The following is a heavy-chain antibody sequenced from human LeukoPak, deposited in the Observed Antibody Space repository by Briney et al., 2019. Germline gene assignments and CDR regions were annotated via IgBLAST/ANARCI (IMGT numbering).Heavy chain of an antibody. V-gene: IGHV3-74*01. CDR1: GFTFSSYW. J-gene: IGHJ6*02. CDR2: INSDGSST. Sequence: GGSLRLSCAATGFTFSSYWMHWVRQAPGKGLVWVSRINSDGSSTSYADSVKGRFTISRDNAKNTLYLQMNSLRAEDTAVYYCATTSTIFGVYYGMDVWGQGTTVTVSS. D-gene: IGHD3-3*01. CDR3: ATTSTIFGVYYGMDV.